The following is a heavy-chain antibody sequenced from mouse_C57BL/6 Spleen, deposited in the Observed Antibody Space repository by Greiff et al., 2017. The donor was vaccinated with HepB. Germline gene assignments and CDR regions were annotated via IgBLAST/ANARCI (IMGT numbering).Heavy chain of an antibody. CDR1: GYTFTSYW. J-gene: IGHJ4*01. CDR3: ARHGLYAMDY. CDR2: IDPFDSYT. Sequence: VKLQQPGAELVMPGASVKLSCKASGYTFTSYWMHWVKQRPGQGLEWIGEIDPFDSYTNYNQKFKGKSTLTVDKSSSTAYMQLSSLTSEDSAVYYCARHGLYAMDYWGQGTSVTVSS. D-gene: IGHD1-1*01. V-gene: IGHV1-69*01.